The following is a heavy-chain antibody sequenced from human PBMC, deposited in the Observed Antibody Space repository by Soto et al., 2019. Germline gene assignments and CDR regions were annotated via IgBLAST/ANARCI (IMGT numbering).Heavy chain of an antibody. CDR3: ARGPYCGGDCYFGRVGSYGMDV. J-gene: IGHJ6*02. D-gene: IGHD2-21*02. CDR2: IIPIFGTA. Sequence: QVQLVQSGAEVKKPGSSVKVSCKASGGTFSSYAISWVRQAPGQGLEWMGGIIPIFGTANYAQKFQGRVTITVDESTSPAYMELSSLRSEDTAVYYCARGPYCGGDCYFGRVGSYGMDVWGQGTTVTVSS. CDR1: GGTFSSYA. V-gene: IGHV1-69*01.